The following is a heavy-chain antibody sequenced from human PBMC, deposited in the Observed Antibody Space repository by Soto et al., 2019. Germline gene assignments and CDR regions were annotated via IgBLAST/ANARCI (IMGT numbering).Heavy chain of an antibody. Sequence: QVQLQESGPGLVKPSETLSLTCTVSSGSITSSNWWSWVRQSPGKGLEWIGEVAQRGYTNCIPSLKSRLTISLDKSRNRFSLRLTSVTAADTALYYCARNRYGGYDFDYWGQGTLVTVSS. V-gene: IGHV4-4*02. CDR2: VAQRGYT. CDR1: SGSITSSNW. CDR3: ARNRYGGYDFDY. D-gene: IGHD5-12*01. J-gene: IGHJ4*02.